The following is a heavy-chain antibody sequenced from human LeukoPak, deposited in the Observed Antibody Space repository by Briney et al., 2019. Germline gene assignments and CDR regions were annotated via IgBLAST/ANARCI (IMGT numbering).Heavy chain of an antibody. Sequence: GGSLRLSCAASGFTFSSYGMSWVRQAPGKGLEWVAVISYDGSNKYYADSVKGRFTISRGNSKNTLYLQMNSLRTEDTAVYYCARDSGFSGTQRGEYWGQGTLVTVSS. D-gene: IGHD3/OR15-3a*01. V-gene: IGHV3-30*03. CDR1: GFTFSSYG. CDR2: ISYDGSNK. J-gene: IGHJ4*02. CDR3: ARDSGFSGTQRGEY.